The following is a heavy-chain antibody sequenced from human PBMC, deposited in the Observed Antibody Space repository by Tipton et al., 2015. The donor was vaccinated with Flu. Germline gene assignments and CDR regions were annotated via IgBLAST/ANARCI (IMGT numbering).Heavy chain of an antibody. CDR3: ARAIAGADSL. Sequence: SLRLSCAASGFTFSEYWMTWVRQAPGKGLEWVANIKQDGSVKYYVDSVKGRFTISRDDAKNSLYLQMYSLRAEDTAVYYCARAIAGADSLWGQGTLVTVSS. CDR1: GFTFSEYW. V-gene: IGHV3-7*01. D-gene: IGHD3-16*01. J-gene: IGHJ4*02. CDR2: IKQDGSVK.